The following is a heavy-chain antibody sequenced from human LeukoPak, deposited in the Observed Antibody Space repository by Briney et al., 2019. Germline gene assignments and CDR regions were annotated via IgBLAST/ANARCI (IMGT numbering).Heavy chain of an antibody. D-gene: IGHD3-9*01. CDR2: ISYDGSNK. CDR1: GFTFSSYA. Sequence: GGSLRLSCAASGFTFSSYAMHWVSQAPGKGLEWVAVISYDGSNKYYADSVKGRFTISRDNSKNTLYLQMNSLRAEDTAVYYCASLDYDILTGEDDYWGQGALVTVSS. J-gene: IGHJ4*02. V-gene: IGHV3-30*04. CDR3: ASLDYDILTGEDDY.